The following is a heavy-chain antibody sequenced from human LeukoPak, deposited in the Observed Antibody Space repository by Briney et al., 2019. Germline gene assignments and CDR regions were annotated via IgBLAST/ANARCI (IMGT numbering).Heavy chain of an antibody. CDR1: GYTFTSYG. Sequence: ASVKVSCKASGYTFTSYGISGVRQAPGQGLEWMGWISAYNGNTNYAQKLQGRVTMTTDTSTSTAYMELRSLRSDDTAVYYCARDQAMRRYFDWLFPDAFDIWGQGTMVTVSS. CDR2: ISAYNGNT. J-gene: IGHJ3*02. V-gene: IGHV1-18*01. D-gene: IGHD3-9*01. CDR3: ARDQAMRRYFDWLFPDAFDI.